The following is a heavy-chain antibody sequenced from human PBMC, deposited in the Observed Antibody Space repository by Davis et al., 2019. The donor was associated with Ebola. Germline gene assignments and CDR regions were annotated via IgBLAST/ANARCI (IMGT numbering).Heavy chain of an antibody. D-gene: IGHD5-24*01. V-gene: IGHV5-51*01. CDR1: GYSFTTYW. Sequence: GGSLRLSCKGSGYSFTTYWIAWVRQTPAKGLECMGIIFPGDSDTRYSPSFQGQVTISADKSISTAYLQWTSLKASDTAMYYCARGTDGYNPGGYFDSWGQGSLVTVSS. CDR3: ARGTDGYNPGGYFDS. CDR2: IFPGDSDT. J-gene: IGHJ4*02.